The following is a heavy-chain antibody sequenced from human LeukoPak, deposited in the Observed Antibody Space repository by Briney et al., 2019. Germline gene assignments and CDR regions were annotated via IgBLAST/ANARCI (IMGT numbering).Heavy chain of an antibody. CDR2: ISSSSSYI. D-gene: IGHD3-10*01. CDR3: ARDPRKMVRLSPNWFDP. CDR1: GFTFSSYS. V-gene: IGHV3-21*01. Sequence: KSGGSLRLSCAASGFTFSSYSMNWVRQAPGKGLEWVSSISSSSSYIYYADSVKGRFTISRDNAKNSLYLQMNSLRAEDTAVYYCARDPRKMVRLSPNWFDPWGQGTLVTVSS. J-gene: IGHJ5*02.